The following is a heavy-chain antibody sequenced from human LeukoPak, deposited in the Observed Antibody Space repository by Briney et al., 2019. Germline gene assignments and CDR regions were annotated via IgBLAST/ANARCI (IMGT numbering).Heavy chain of an antibody. J-gene: IGHJ4*02. V-gene: IGHV3-30*02. Sequence: GGSLRLSCAASGFTFSSYGMHWVRRAPGKGLEWVAFIRYDGSNKYYADSVKGRFTISRDNSKNTLYLQMNSLRAEDTAVYYCAKTMSTYYYDSSGFWGQGTLVTVSS. CDR1: GFTFSSYG. CDR3: AKTMSTYYYDSSGF. CDR2: IRYDGSNK. D-gene: IGHD3-22*01.